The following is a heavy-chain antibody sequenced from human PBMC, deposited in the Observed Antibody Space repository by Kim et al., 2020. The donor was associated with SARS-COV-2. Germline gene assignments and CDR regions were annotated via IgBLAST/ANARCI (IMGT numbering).Heavy chain of an antibody. V-gene: IGHV7-4-1*02. CDR2: INTNTGNP. CDR3: ATSMLYGVITACAL. CDR1: GNSFSSYA. D-gene: IGHD3-22*01. J-gene: IGHJ3*01. Sequence: ASVKVSCKTSGNSFSSYAMNWVRQAPGQGLEWMGWINTNTGNPTYAQGFTGRFVFSLDTSVSTTYLQITGLKSEDTAVYYCATSMLYGVITACALWGQGTRVTVSS.